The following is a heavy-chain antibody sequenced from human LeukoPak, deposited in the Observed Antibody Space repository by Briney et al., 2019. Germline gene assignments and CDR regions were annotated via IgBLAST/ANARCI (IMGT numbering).Heavy chain of an antibody. Sequence: SVKVSCKASGGTFSSYAISWVRQAPGQGLEWMGRIIPILGIANYAQKFQGRVTITADKSTSTAYMELSSLRSEDTAVYYCAREQLWDPTDYWGQGTLVTVSS. CDR3: AREQLWDPTDY. D-gene: IGHD6-13*01. CDR1: GGTFSSYA. V-gene: IGHV1-69*04. CDR2: IIPILGIA. J-gene: IGHJ4*02.